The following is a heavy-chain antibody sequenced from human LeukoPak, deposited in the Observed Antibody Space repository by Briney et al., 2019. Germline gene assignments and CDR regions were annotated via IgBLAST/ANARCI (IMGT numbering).Heavy chain of an antibody. CDR2: LYTSGNT. J-gene: IGHJ6*03. Sequence: KTSETLSLTCTVSGGSISSYYWSWIRQPAGKGLEWIGRLYTSGNTNYNASLKSRVTMSVDTSKNQFSLKLISVTAADTAVYYCARGRIAAVGIYYYYYMDVWGKGTTVTVSS. CDR1: GGSISSYY. V-gene: IGHV4-4*07. CDR3: ARGRIAAVGIYYYYYMDV. D-gene: IGHD6-13*01.